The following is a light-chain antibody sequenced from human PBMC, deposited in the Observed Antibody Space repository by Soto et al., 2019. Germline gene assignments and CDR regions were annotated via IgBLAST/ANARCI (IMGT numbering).Light chain of an antibody. Sequence: DVVMTQSPLSLPVTPGEPASISCRSSQSLLHSDGYNYLDWFLQRPGQSPQVLIYLGSNRAPGVPDRFSGSGSGTDFTLKISRVEAEDVGVYYCIQALQPPITFGGGTKVEIK. CDR3: IQALQPPIT. CDR1: QSLLHSDGYNY. V-gene: IGKV2-28*01. J-gene: IGKJ4*01. CDR2: LGS.